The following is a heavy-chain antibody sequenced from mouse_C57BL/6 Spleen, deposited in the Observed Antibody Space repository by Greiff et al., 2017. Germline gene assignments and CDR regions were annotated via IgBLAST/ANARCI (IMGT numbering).Heavy chain of an antibody. D-gene: IGHD1-1*01. V-gene: IGHV1-15*01. J-gene: IGHJ4*01. CDR2: IDPETGGT. CDR3: TREGTTVESAMDY. CDR1: GYTFTDYE. Sequence: QVQLKQSGAELVRPGASVTLSCKASGYTFTDYEMHWVKQTPVHGLEWIGAIDPETGGTAYNQKFKGKAILTADKSSSTAYMELRSLTSEDSAVYYCTREGTTVESAMDYWGQGTSVTVAS.